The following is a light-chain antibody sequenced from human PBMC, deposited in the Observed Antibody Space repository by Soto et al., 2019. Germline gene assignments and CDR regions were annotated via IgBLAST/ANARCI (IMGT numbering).Light chain of an antibody. V-gene: IGLV2-14*01. CDR2: EVS. J-gene: IGLJ1*01. Sequence: QSALTQPASVSGSPGQSITSSCTGTSSDVGGYNYVSWYQQHPGKAPKLMIYEVSNRPSGVSNRFSGSKSGHTASLTISGLQSEDEAEYFCTSYTSSTTLDVFGTGTKVTVL. CDR3: TSYTSSTTLDV. CDR1: SSDVGGYNY.